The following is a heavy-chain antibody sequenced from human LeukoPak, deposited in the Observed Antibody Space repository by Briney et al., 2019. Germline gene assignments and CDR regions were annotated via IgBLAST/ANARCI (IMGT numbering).Heavy chain of an antibody. Sequence: GGSLRLSCAASGFTFSSYAMSWVRQAPGKGLEWVSAISGSGGSTYYADSVKGRFTISRDNSKNTLYRQMNSQRAEDTAVYYCAKDRGYSSSWSFDYWGQGTLVTVSS. CDR1: GFTFSSYA. CDR2: ISGSGGST. D-gene: IGHD6-13*01. V-gene: IGHV3-23*01. CDR3: AKDRGYSSSWSFDY. J-gene: IGHJ4*02.